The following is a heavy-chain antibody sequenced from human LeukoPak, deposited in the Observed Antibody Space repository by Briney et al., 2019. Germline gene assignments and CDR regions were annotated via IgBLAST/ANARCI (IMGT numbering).Heavy chain of an antibody. CDR2: IHYSGST. CDR3: ARHLDYYGSGSYEY. CDR1: GGSISGNY. J-gene: IGHJ4*02. D-gene: IGHD3-10*01. Sequence: SEALSHTCSVSGGSISGNYWSWIRQPPGKGLEWIGYIHYSGSTDYNPSLKSRLTMSVDTSKNQFSLKLSSVTAADTAVYYCARHLDYYGSGSYEYWGQGTLVTVSS. V-gene: IGHV4-59*08.